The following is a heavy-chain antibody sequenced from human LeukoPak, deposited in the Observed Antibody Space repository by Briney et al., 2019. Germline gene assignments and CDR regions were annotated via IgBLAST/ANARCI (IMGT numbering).Heavy chain of an antibody. CDR3: ARHNGYSSSWYSWFDY. Sequence: PGGSLRLSCAASGFTFSSYWMSWVRQAPGKGLEWVASIKQDGSEKYYVDSVKGRFTISRDNARNSLYLQMNSLRAEDTAVYYCARHNGYSSSWYSWFDYWGQGTLVTVSS. CDR2: IKQDGSEK. V-gene: IGHV3-7*01. D-gene: IGHD6-13*01. J-gene: IGHJ5*01. CDR1: GFTFSSYW.